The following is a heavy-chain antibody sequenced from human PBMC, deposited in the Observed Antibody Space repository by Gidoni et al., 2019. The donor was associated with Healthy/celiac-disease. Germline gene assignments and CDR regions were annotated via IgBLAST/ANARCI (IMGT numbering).Heavy chain of an antibody. CDR1: GFTFSSYA. D-gene: IGHD3-3*01. CDR2: IWYDGSNK. J-gene: IGHJ4*02. V-gene: IGHV3-33*01. CDR3: ARESWVDFWSGREYYFDY. Sequence: QVQLVESGGGVVQPGRSMRLSCAASGFTFSSYAMPWVRQAPGKGLERVAVIWYDGSNKYYADGVKGRFTISRDNSKNTLYLQMNSLRAEDTAVYYCARESWVDFWSGREYYFDYWGQGTLVTVSS.